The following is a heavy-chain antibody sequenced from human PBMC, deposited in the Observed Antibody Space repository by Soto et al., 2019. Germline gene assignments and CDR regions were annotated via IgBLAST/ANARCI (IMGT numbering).Heavy chain of an antibody. CDR2: VSYDGSKK. D-gene: IGHD3-22*01. J-gene: IGHJ5*01. CDR1: GFTFSRNG. V-gene: IGHV3-30*03. CDR3: ARWVGGSMSDNSGKYDS. Sequence: QVQLVESGGGVVQPGTSLRLTCAGSGFTFSRNGMHWVRQAPGKGLEWVAIVSYDGSKKYYVDSVKGRFTISRDNSENTLYLQMNSLRAEGTAVYYCARWVGGSMSDNSGKYDSWGQGTLVTVSS.